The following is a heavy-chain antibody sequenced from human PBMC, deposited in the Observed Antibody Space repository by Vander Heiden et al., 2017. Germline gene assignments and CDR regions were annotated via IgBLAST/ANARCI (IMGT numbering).Heavy chain of an antibody. V-gene: IGHV1-69*01. Sequence: QVQLVQSGAEVKKPGSSVKVSCQASGGTFSSYAISWVRQAPGQGLEWMGGIIPIFGTANYAQKFQGRVTITADESTSTAYMELSSLRSEDTAVYYCARVMGSSGPKGYYYYYGMDVWGQGTTVTVSS. CDR2: IIPIFGTA. J-gene: IGHJ6*02. D-gene: IGHD5-12*01. CDR1: GGTFSSYA. CDR3: ARVMGSSGPKGYYYYYGMDV.